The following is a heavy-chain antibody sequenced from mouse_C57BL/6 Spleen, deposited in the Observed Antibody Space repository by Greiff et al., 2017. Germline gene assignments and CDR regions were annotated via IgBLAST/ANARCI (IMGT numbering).Heavy chain of an antibody. D-gene: IGHD1-1*01. Sequence: EVKLVESGPGLVKPSQSLSLTCSVTGYSITSGYYWNWIRQFPGNKLEWMGYISYDGSNNYNPSLKNRISITRDTSKNQFFLKLNSVTTEDTATYYCARNYYYGTSPYYAMDYWGQGTSVTVSS. CDR2: ISYDGSN. CDR3: ARNYYYGTSPYYAMDY. J-gene: IGHJ4*01. V-gene: IGHV3-6*01. CDR1: GYSITSGYY.